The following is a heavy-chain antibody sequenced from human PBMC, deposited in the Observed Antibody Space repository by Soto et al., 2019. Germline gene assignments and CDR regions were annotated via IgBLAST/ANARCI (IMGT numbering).Heavy chain of an antibody. CDR1: GYTFTGYY. CDR3: AREITIFGVAKGYFDY. CDR2: INPNSGGT. D-gene: IGHD3-3*01. V-gene: IGHV1-2*04. J-gene: IGHJ4*02. Sequence: ASVKVSCKASGYTFTGYYMHWVRQAPGQGLEWMGWINPNSGGTNYAQKFQGWVTMTRDTSISTAYMELSRLRSDDTAVYYCAREITIFGVAKGYFDYWGQGTLVTV.